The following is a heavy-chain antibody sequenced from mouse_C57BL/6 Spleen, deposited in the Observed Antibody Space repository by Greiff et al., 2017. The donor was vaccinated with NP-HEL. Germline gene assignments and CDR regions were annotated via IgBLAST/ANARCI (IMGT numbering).Heavy chain of an antibody. D-gene: IGHD1-1*01. CDR1: GYSFTSYY. CDR3: ACGHNYYDSSYVY. Sequence: VQLQQSGPELVKPGASVKISCKASGYSFTSYYIPWVKQRPGQGLEWIGWIYPGSGNTKYNEKFKGKATLTADTSSSTAYRQLSSLTSEDSAVYYCACGHNYYDSSYVYWGQGTTLTVSS. CDR2: IYPGSGNT. J-gene: IGHJ2*01. V-gene: IGHV1-66*01.